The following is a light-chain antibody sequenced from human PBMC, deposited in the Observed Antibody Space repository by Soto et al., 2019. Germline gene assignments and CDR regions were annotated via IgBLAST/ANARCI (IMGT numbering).Light chain of an antibody. J-gene: IGLJ3*02. CDR2: LNSDGSH. CDR1: SGHSTYT. V-gene: IGLV4-69*02. Sequence: QPVLTQWRSATASLGASVKLTCTLSSGHSTYTIAWHQQQPEKGPRYLMRLNSDGSHSKGDGIPDRFSGSSSGAERYLTISSLQSDDEADYYCQTWGTGFRVFGGGTKVTVL. CDR3: QTWGTGFRV.